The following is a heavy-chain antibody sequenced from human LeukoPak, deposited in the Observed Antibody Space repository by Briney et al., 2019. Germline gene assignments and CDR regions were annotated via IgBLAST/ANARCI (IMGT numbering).Heavy chain of an antibody. CDR1: GYTFTNYA. CDR3: ARRGGSYVAFDI. V-gene: IGHV1-3*03. D-gene: IGHD1-26*01. CDR2: INLVNGNT. Sequence: ASVKVSCKASGYTFTNYAMRWVRLAPGQRLQWMGWINLVNGNTKYSQYFEGRVTITRDTSASTVYMELSSLRPDDMAVYYCARRGGSYVAFDIWGQGTMVTVSS. J-gene: IGHJ3*02.